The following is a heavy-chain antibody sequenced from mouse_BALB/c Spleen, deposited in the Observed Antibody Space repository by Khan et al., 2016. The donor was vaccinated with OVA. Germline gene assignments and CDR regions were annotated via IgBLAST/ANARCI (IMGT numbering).Heavy chain of an antibody. CDR3: ARMARK. CDR2: IDPSNGYP. V-gene: IGHV14-3*02. J-gene: IGHJ2*01. CDR1: GLTFNDSY. Sequence: VQLQQSGPELVKSGATVKLSCTASGLTFNDSYMHWLKQWPEQDLEWIGRIDPSNGYPKYDPKFQGMATLTVDTSSNTAYQQLNSLTTEDTAVDYCARMARKWGQGTTVTVSS.